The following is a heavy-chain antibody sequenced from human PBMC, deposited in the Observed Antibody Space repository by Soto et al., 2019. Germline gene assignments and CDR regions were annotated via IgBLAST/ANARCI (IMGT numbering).Heavy chain of an antibody. CDR2: IWYDGSNK. CDR1: GFTFSSYG. J-gene: IGHJ3*02. Sequence: QVQLVESGGGVVQPGRSLRLSCAASGFTFSSYGMHRVRHAPGKGLEWVAVIWYDGSNKYYADSVKGRFTISRDNSKNTLYLQMNSLRAEDTAVYYCARSYCSGGSCYDHDASDIWGQGTMVTVSS. D-gene: IGHD2-15*01. CDR3: ARSYCSGGSCYDHDASDI. V-gene: IGHV3-33*01.